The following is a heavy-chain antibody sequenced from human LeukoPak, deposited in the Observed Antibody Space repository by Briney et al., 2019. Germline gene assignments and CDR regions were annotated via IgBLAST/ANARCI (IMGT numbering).Heavy chain of an antibody. V-gene: IGHV1-2*02. CDR3: ARVVFAYCGGDCPSGIDY. D-gene: IGHD2-21*01. Sequence: ASVKVSCKASGYTFTGYYMHWVRQAPGQGLEWMGWINPNSGGTNYAQKLQGRVTMTTDTSTSTAYMELRSLRSDDTAVYYCARVVFAYCGGDCPSGIDYWGQGTLVTVSS. J-gene: IGHJ4*02. CDR2: INPNSGGT. CDR1: GYTFTGYY.